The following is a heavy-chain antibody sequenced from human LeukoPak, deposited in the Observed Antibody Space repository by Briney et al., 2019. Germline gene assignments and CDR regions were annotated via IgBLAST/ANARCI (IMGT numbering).Heavy chain of an antibody. J-gene: IGHJ2*01. D-gene: IGHD2-15*01. CDR1: GGSISSGGYY. CDR2: IYYSGST. Sequence: PSETLSLTCTVSGGSISSGGYYWSWIRQHPGKGLEWIGYIYYSGSTYYNPSLKSRVTISVDASKNQFSLNLSSVTAADTAVYYCARGPRVYCSGGSCDWFFDLWGRGTLVTVSS. V-gene: IGHV4-31*03. CDR3: ARGPRVYCSGGSCDWFFDL.